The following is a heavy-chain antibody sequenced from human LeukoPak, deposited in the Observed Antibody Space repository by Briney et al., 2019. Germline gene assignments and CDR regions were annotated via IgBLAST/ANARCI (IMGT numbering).Heavy chain of an antibody. CDR3: AKGALLWFGELLSPLDY. D-gene: IGHD3-10*01. CDR1: GFTFSSYG. V-gene: IGHV3-30*18. CDR2: ISYDGSNK. Sequence: GGSLGLSCAASGFTFSSYGMHWVRQAPGKGLEWVAVISYDGSNKYYADSVKGRFTISRDNSKNTLYLQMNSLRAEDTAVYYCAKGALLWFGELLSPLDYWGQGTLVTVSS. J-gene: IGHJ4*02.